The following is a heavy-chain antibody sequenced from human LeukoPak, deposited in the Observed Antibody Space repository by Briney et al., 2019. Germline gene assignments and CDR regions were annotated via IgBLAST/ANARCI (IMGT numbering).Heavy chain of an antibody. CDR2: ISSSSSYI. J-gene: IGHJ6*03. Sequence: GGSLRLSCAASGFTFSTYSMNWVRQAPGKGLEWVSSISSSSSYIYYADSVKGRFTISRDNAKNSLYLQMNSLRAEDTAVYYCARDGAGYCSGGSCLDYYYMDVWGKGTTVTVSS. CDR1: GFTFSTYS. D-gene: IGHD2-15*01. V-gene: IGHV3-21*01. CDR3: ARDGAGYCSGGSCLDYYYMDV.